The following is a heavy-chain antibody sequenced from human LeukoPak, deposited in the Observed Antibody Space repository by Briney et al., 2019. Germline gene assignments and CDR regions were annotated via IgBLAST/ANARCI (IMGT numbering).Heavy chain of an antibody. D-gene: IGHD3-10*01. Sequence: TSETLSLTCAVYGGSFSGYYWSWIRQPPGKGLEWIGEINHSGSTNYNPSLKSRATISVDTSKNQFSLKLSSVTAADTAVYYCARGRGGIRGVTFDYWGQGTLVTVSS. J-gene: IGHJ4*02. V-gene: IGHV4-34*01. CDR1: GGSFSGYY. CDR3: ARGRGGIRGVTFDY. CDR2: INHSGST.